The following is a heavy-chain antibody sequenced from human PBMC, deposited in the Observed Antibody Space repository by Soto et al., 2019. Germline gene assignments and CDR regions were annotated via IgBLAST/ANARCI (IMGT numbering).Heavy chain of an antibody. CDR2: IHNSGTT. CDR1: GASINTYY. D-gene: IGHD3-10*01. CDR3: ARDYGEGRYGIDY. V-gene: IGHV4-59*01. J-gene: IGHJ4*02. Sequence: SETLSLTCTVSGASINTYYWAWIRQPPGKGLEWIGYIHNSGTTDYNPSLKSRVTMSVDTSKSQFSLKLSSVTAADTAVYYCARDYGEGRYGIDYWGQGTLVTVSS.